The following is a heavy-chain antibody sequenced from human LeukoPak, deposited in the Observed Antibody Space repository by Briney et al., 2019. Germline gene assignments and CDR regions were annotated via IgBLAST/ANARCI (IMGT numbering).Heavy chain of an antibody. V-gene: IGHV4-59*08. CDR1: GGSISGSY. CDR3: ARTQGWGTVRTGYYYGMDV. J-gene: IGHJ6*02. D-gene: IGHD4-11*01. CDR2: IYYSET. Sequence: SETLSLTCTVSGGSISGSYWRWIRQPPGKGLEWIGYIYYSETYYNPSLKSRVTISLDTSKNQFSLNLRFVTAADTAVYFCARTQGWGTVRTGYYYGMDVWGQGTTVTVSS.